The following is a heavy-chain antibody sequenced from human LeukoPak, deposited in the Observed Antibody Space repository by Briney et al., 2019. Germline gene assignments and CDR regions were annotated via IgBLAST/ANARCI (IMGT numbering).Heavy chain of an antibody. CDR1: GGSFSGYY. J-gene: IGHJ5*02. V-gene: IGHV4-34*01. CDR3: ARDYYDSSGYSPYNWFYP. Sequence: PSETLSLTCAVYGGSFSGYYWSWIRQPPGKGLEWIGEINHSGSTNYNPSLKSRVTISVDTSKNQFSLKLSSVTAADTAVYYCARDYYDSSGYSPYNWFYPWGQGTLVTVSS. CDR2: INHSGST. D-gene: IGHD3-22*01.